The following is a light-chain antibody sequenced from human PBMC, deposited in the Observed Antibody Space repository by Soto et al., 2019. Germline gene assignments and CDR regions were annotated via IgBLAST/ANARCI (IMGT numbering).Light chain of an antibody. V-gene: IGLV2-14*01. CDR3: TSYTSSSTLML. CDR2: DVS. J-gene: IGLJ2*01. Sequence: QSALTQPASVSGSPGQSITISCTGTSSDVGGYNYVSWYQQHPGKAPKLIIYDVSNRPSGISNRFSGSKSDNTASLTISGLQAEDEADYYCTSYTSSSTLMLFGGGTKLTVL. CDR1: SSDVGGYNY.